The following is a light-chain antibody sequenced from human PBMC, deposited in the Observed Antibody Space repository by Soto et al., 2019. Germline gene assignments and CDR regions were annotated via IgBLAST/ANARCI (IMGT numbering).Light chain of an antibody. CDR1: SSDVGFYNY. CDR2: EVN. Sequence: QSVLTQPPSASGSPGQSVTISCTGTSSDVGFYNYVSWYQQHPGKAPKLIIYEVNKRPSGVPDRFSGSKSGNTASLTVSGLQAEDEAEYYCSSYADNNKLVFGGGTKLTVL. CDR3: SSYADNNKLV. V-gene: IGLV2-8*01. J-gene: IGLJ2*01.